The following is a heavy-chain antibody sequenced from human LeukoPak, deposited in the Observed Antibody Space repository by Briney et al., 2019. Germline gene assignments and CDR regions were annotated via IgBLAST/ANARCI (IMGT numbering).Heavy chain of an antibody. D-gene: IGHD3-22*01. CDR3: ARGGHYYDSSGFNY. V-gene: IGHV1-18*01. J-gene: IGHJ4*02. CDR1: GYTFTSYG. Sequence: ASVKVSCKASGYTFTSYGISWVRQAPGQGLEWMGWISAYNGNTNYAQKFQGRVTITADKSTSTAYMELSSLRSEDTAVYYCARGGHYYDSSGFNYWGQGTLVTVSS. CDR2: ISAYNGNT.